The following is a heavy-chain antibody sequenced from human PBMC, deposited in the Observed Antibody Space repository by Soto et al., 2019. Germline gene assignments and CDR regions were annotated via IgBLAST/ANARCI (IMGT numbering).Heavy chain of an antibody. CDR2: IKEDGSEK. J-gene: IGHJ3*02. D-gene: IGHD3-22*01. CDR3: AKLNYYARSLCI. V-gene: IGHV3-7*01. Sequence: EVQLVESGGGLVQPGGSLRLSCAASGFTFSRSWMNWVRQAPGKGLEWVANIKEDGSEKDYVDSVKGRFTISRDNAKNLLSLQMNILSAEDTAVYYCAKLNYYARSLCIWGQGTMVTVSS. CDR1: GFTFSRSW.